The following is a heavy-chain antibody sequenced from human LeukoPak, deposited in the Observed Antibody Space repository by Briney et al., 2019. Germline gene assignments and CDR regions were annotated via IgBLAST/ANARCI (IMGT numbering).Heavy chain of an antibody. Sequence: GASVKVSCKASGYTFTSYGISWVRQAPGQGLEWMGWISAYNGNTNYAQKLQSRVTMTTDTSTSTAYMELRSLRSDDTAVYYCARAGGTYYDFWSGYSFQGEFDYWGQGTLVTVSS. J-gene: IGHJ4*02. V-gene: IGHV1-18*01. CDR3: ARAGGTYYDFWSGYSFQGEFDY. CDR1: GYTFTSYG. D-gene: IGHD3-3*01. CDR2: ISAYNGNT.